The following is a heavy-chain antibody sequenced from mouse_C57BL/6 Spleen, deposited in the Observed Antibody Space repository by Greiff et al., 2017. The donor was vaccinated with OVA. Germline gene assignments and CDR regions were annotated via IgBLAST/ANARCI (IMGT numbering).Heavy chain of an antibody. Sequence: EESGPGLVKPSQSLSLTCSVTGYSITSGYYWNWIRQFPGNKLEWMGYISYDGSNNYNPSLKNRISITRDTSKNQFFLKLNSVTTEDTATYYCARIYYGNPYYAMDYWGQGTSVTVSS. CDR2: ISYDGSN. CDR3: ARIYYGNPYYAMDY. D-gene: IGHD2-1*01. CDR1: GYSITSGYY. V-gene: IGHV3-6*01. J-gene: IGHJ4*01.